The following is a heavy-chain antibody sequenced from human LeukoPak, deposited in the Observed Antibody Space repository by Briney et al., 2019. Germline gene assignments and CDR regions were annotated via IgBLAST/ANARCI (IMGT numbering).Heavy chain of an antibody. CDR1: GGTFSNYT. J-gene: IGHJ3*02. CDR2: VIPIFATA. V-gene: IGHV1-69*05. D-gene: IGHD3-16*01. CDR3: ATGEVTYYSRWGFEI. Sequence: SVKVSCKASGGTFSNYTVSWVQQAPGQGLEWMGGVIPIFATADYPQKFQGRVTITTDESRTTAYLELRNLRSEDTAVYYCATGEVTYYSRWGFEIWGQGTMVTVSS.